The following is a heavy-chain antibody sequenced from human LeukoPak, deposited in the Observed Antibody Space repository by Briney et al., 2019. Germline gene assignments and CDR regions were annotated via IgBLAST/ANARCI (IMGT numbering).Heavy chain of an antibody. CDR3: AELGITMIGGV. D-gene: IGHD3-10*02. V-gene: IGHV3-48*03. Sequence: PGGSLRLSCAASGFTFTNYEMNWFRQAPGKGLEWVSYITSSGGTIYYADSVKGRFTISRDNAKNSLYLQMNSLRAEDTAVYYCAELGITMIGGVWGKGTTVTISS. CDR2: ITSSGGTI. J-gene: IGHJ6*04. CDR1: GFTFTNYE.